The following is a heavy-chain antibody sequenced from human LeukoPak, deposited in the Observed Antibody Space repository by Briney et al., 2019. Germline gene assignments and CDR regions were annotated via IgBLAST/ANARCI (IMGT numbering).Heavy chain of an antibody. CDR2: IYPGDSDT. V-gene: IGHV5-51*01. CDR3: ARTYYYDSSGSRAYDY. Sequence: GESLKISCKGSGYSFTSYWIGWVRQMPGKGLEWMGIIYPGDSDTRYSPSFQGQVTISADKSISTAYLQWSSLKASHTAMYYCARTYYYDSSGSRAYDYWGQGTLVTVSS. D-gene: IGHD3-22*01. J-gene: IGHJ4*02. CDR1: GYSFTSYW.